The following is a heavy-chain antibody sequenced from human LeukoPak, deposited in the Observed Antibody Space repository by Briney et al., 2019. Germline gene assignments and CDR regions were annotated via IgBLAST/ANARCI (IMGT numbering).Heavy chain of an antibody. J-gene: IGHJ4*02. CDR3: ARGRGGNSGY. Sequence: GGSLRLSCAASGFTLSSYWMSWIRQAPGRGLEWVANIMQDGSEKYYVDSVKGRFTVSRDNAKNSLYLQMNSLRAEDKAVYYCARGRGGNSGYWGQGTLVTVSS. CDR1: GFTLSSYW. V-gene: IGHV3-7*01. D-gene: IGHD4-23*01. CDR2: IMQDGSEK.